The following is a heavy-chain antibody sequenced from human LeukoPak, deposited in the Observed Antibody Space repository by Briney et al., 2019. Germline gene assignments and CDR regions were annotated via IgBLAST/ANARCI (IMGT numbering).Heavy chain of an antibody. CDR1: GYSISSGYY. CDR2: IYHSGST. CDR3: ARHSIKLGYFDY. V-gene: IGHV4-38-2*01. D-gene: IGHD7-27*01. Sequence: SETVSLTCAVSGYSISSGYYWGWIRQPPGKGLEWIGSIYHSGSTYYNPSLKSRVTISVDTSKNQFSLKLSSVTAAHTAVYYCARHSIKLGYFDYWGQGTLVTVSS. J-gene: IGHJ4*02.